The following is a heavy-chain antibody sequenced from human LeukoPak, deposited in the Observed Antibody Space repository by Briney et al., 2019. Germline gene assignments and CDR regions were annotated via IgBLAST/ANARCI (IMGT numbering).Heavy chain of an antibody. CDR2: IYPGDSDT. CDR3: AKGDGYNTFDS. V-gene: IGHV5-51*01. Sequence: AGESLKISCKGSGYTFNSNWLGWVRQMPGKGLEWMGIIYPGDSDTRYSPSLQGQVTISVDKSIRTAYLQWSSLEASDSAMYYCAKGDGYNTFDSWGQGTLVTVSS. CDR1: GYTFNSNW. J-gene: IGHJ4*02. D-gene: IGHD5-24*01.